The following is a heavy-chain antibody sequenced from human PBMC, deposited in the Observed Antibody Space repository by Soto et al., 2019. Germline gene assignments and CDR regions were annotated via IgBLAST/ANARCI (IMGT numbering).Heavy chain of an antibody. Sequence: SVKVSCKASGFTFTSSAVQWVRQARGQRLEWIGWIVVGSGNTNYAQKFQERVTITRDMSTSTAYMELSSLRSEDTAVYYCAGVRYDFWSGYLGYYGMDVWGQGTTVTVSS. CDR3: AGVRYDFWSGYLGYYGMDV. CDR1: GFTFTSSA. D-gene: IGHD3-3*01. CDR2: IVVGSGNT. V-gene: IGHV1-58*01. J-gene: IGHJ6*02.